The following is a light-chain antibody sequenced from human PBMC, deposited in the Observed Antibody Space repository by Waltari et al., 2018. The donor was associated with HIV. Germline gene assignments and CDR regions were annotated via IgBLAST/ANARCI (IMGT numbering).Light chain of an antibody. CDR3: QRWGTGVE. CDR1: SGHTNYA. CDR2: VNSDGSH. J-gene: IGLJ2*01. V-gene: IGLV4-69*01. Sequence: QLVLTQSPSASASLGASVKLTCTLSSGHTNYAIAWHQLQSEKGPRFLMKVNSDGSHPKGDGIPDRFSGARSGAEHYLTISSLQAEDEADYYCQRWGTGVEFGGGTKLTVL.